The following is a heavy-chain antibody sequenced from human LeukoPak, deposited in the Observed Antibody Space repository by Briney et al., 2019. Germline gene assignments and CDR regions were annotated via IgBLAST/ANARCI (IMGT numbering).Heavy chain of an antibody. CDR1: GYTFTSYD. CDR2: MSPNSGDT. J-gene: IGHJ4*02. D-gene: IGHD7-27*01. V-gene: IGHV1-8*01. CDR3: ARGPPNWGYDY. Sequence: GASVTVSCTASGYTFTSYDFNWVRPATGQRPEWMGWMSPNSGDTGYAQKFQDRVTMTRNTSISTAYMELSSLRSDDTAVYYCARGPPNWGYDYWGPGTLVTVSS.